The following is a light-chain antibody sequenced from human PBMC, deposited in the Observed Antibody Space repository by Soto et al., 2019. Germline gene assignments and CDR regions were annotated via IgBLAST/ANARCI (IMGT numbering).Light chain of an antibody. CDR1: SSNIGSNT. CDR3: AAWDDSLRGLE. V-gene: IGLV1-44*01. CDR2: NNS. Sequence: SVLTQPPSASGTPGQMVTISCSGSSSNIGSNTVNWYQQLPGMAPKLLIYNNSQRPSGVPDRFSGSMSGTSASLAISGLQSEDEADYYCAAWDDSLRGLEFGGGTKLTVL. J-gene: IGLJ2*01.